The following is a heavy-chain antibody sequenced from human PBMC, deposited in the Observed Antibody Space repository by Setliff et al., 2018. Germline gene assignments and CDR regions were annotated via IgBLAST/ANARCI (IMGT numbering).Heavy chain of an antibody. CDR1: GGPVTRTTTF. D-gene: IGHD5-18*01. J-gene: IGHJ4*02. Sequence: KASETLSLTCTVSGGPVTRTTTFWGWVRQTPGKGLEWIGSTYDSGSTYYNPSLNSRVTISEDTSKTQFSLKLSSVTAADTAVYYCARAEHGYGAMGYWGQGTLVTAPQ. CDR3: ARAEHGYGAMGY. V-gene: IGHV4-39*07. CDR2: TYDSGST.